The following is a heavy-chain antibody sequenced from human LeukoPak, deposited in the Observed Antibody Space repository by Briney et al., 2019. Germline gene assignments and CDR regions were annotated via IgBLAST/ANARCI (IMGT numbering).Heavy chain of an antibody. V-gene: IGHV5-51*01. J-gene: IGHJ6*02. CDR1: GYNFSRFW. CDR2: IYPDDSDT. D-gene: IGHD3-3*01. CDR3: ARLTYYDFWSGYSYGMDV. Sequence: GESLKISCKGSGYNFSRFWINWVRQMPGKGLEWMGIIYPDDSDTRYSPSFQGQVTISADKSISTAYLQWSSLKASDTAMYYCARLTYYDFWSGYSYGMDVWGQGTTVTVSS.